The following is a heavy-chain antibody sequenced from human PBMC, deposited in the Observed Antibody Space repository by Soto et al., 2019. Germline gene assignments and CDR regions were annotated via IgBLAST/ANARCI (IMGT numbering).Heavy chain of an antibody. D-gene: IGHD3-10*01. J-gene: IGHJ4*02. CDR2: IIPIFGTA. CDR1: GGTFSSYA. V-gene: IGHV1-69*13. Sequence: SVKVSCKASGGTFSSYAISWVRQAPGQGLEWMGGIIPIFGTANYAQKFQGRVTITADESTSTAYMELSSLRSEDTAVYYCARDGSGSYYNVYFDYWGQGTLGTVSS. CDR3: ARDGSGSYYNVYFDY.